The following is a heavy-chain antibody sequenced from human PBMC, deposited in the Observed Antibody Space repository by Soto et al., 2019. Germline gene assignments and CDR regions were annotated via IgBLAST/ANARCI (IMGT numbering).Heavy chain of an antibody. J-gene: IGHJ4*02. Sequence: PGGSLRLSCAASGFTFSSYAMTWVRQAPGKGLEWVSTISASGSSTYYADSVKGRFTISRDNSLNTLYLQMYSLRAEDTAVYYCAKVNGGTSPYYFHCCGQLALVPVSS. CDR3: AKVNGGTSPYYFHC. CDR2: ISASGSST. V-gene: IGHV3-23*01. CDR1: GFTFSSYA. D-gene: IGHD1-1*01.